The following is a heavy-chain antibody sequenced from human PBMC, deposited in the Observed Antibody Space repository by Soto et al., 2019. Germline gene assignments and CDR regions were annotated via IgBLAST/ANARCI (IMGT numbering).Heavy chain of an antibody. CDR1: GASMSTYY. CDR2: IYSSGST. CDR3: ARTLYSYGPRFDY. V-gene: IGHV4-59*08. Sequence: PSETLSLTCTASGASMSTYYWNWIRQPPGKGLESIGYIYSSGSTNYNPSLKSRVAISIDTSKNQFSLKLSSVTAADTAVYYCARTLYSYGPRFDYWGQGTLVTVSS. J-gene: IGHJ4*02. D-gene: IGHD5-18*01.